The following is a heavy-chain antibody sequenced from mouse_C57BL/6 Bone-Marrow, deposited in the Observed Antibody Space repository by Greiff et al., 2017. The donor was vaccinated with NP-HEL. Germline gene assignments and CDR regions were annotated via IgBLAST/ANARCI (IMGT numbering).Heavy chain of an antibody. CDR3: ASLWLLGAY. CDR2: IWGVGST. CDR1: GFSLTSYG. V-gene: IGHV2-6*01. J-gene: IGHJ3*01. D-gene: IGHD1-1*01. Sequence: VKLTESGPGLVAPSQSLSITCTVSGFSLTSYGVDWVRQSPGKGLEWLGVIWGVGSTNYNSALKSRLSISKDNSKSQVFLKMNSLQTDDTAMYYCASLWLLGAYWGQGTLVTVSA.